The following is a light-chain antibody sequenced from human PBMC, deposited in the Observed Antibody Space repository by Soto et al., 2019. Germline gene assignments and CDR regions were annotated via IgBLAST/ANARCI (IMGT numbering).Light chain of an antibody. Sequence: EIVMTQSPATLSVSPGERATLSCRASQSVSSNLAWYQQKLGQAPRLLIYGASTRATGVPARLSGSGSGTEFTLTISSLQSEDFAVYYCHQYNNWPPWTFGRGTKVELK. CDR1: QSVSSN. J-gene: IGKJ1*01. CDR2: GAS. V-gene: IGKV3-15*01. CDR3: HQYNNWPPWT.